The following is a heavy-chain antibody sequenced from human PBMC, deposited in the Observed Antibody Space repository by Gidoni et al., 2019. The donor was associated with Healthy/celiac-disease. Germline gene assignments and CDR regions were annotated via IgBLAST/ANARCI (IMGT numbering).Heavy chain of an antibody. CDR3: AILGDVDTAMVPAEHY. D-gene: IGHD5-18*01. J-gene: IGHJ4*02. V-gene: IGHV4-39*01. CDR2: IYYSGST. CDR1: GGSISSSSYY. Sequence: QLQLQESGPGLVKPSETLSLTCTVSGGSISSSSYYWGWIRQPPGKVLEWIGSIYYSGSTYYNPSLKSRVTISVDTSKNQFSLKLSSVTAADTAVYYCAILGDVDTAMVPAEHYWGQGTLVTVSS.